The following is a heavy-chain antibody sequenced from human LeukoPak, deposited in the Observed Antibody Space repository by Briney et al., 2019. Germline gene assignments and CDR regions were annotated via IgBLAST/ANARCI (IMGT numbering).Heavy chain of an antibody. CDR1: GFTFSNYW. V-gene: IGHV3-7*01. Sequence: GGSLRFSCTASGFTFSNYWMTWVRQAPGKGLEWVANIKQDGGEKYYVDSVKGRFTISRDNAKNSLYLQMNSLRAEDTAVYYCAGVDYYYMDVWGKGTTVTVSS. CDR3: AGVDYYYMDV. J-gene: IGHJ6*03. CDR2: IKQDGGEK. D-gene: IGHD2-8*01.